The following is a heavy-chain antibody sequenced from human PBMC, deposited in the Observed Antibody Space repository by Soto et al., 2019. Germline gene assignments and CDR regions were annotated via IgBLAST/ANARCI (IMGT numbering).Heavy chain of an antibody. Sequence: DVQLVESGGGLVKPGGSLRLSCVVSGLTFSNYGMIWVRQAPGKGLEWVSSISRISGYIYYADSVKGRFTISRDNAKSSLYLQMNSLRAEDTAVYYCARVHGDYGLDVWGPGTTVTVSS. CDR1: GLTFSNYG. CDR2: ISRISGYI. CDR3: ARVHGDYGLDV. V-gene: IGHV3-21*06. J-gene: IGHJ6*02. D-gene: IGHD4-17*01.